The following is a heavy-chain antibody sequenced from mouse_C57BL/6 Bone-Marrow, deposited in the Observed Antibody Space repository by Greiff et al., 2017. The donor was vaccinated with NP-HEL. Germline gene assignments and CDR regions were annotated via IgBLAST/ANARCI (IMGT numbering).Heavy chain of an antibody. CDR1: GYTFTDYY. Sequence: EVQLQQSGPELVKPGASVKISCKASGYTFTDYYMNWVKQSHGQSLEWIGDINPNNGGTSYNQKFKGKATLTVDKSSSTAYMELRSLTSEDSAGYYCARNWDVDFDYWGQGTTLTVSS. CDR3: ARNWDVDFDY. D-gene: IGHD4-1*01. CDR2: INPNNGGT. J-gene: IGHJ2*01. V-gene: IGHV1-26*01.